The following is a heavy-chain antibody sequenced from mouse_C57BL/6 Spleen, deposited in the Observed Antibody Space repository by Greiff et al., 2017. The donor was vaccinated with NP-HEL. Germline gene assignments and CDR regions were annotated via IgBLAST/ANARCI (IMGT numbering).Heavy chain of an antibody. J-gene: IGHJ2*01. CDR3: ARGQLGNFDY. D-gene: IGHD4-1*02. Sequence: VHVKQSGPVLVKPGASVKMSCKASGYTFTDYYMNWVKQSHGKSLEWIGVINPYNGGTSYNQKFKGKATLTVDKSSSTAYMELNSLTSEDSAVYYCARGQLGNFDYWGQGTTLTVSS. V-gene: IGHV1-19*01. CDR1: GYTFTDYY. CDR2: INPYNGGT.